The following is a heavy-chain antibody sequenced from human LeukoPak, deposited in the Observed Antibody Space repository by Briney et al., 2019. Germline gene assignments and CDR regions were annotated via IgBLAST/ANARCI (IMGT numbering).Heavy chain of an antibody. V-gene: IGHV3-64*01. D-gene: IGHD5-24*01. CDR3: ARAGRDGYSN. CDR1: GFTFSSYA. J-gene: IGHJ4*02. Sequence: GGSLRLSCAASGFTFSSYAMHWVRQAPGKGLEYVSAISSNGGSTYYANSVKGRFTISRDNSKNTLYLQMGSLRAEDMAVYYCARAGRDGYSNWGQGTLVTVSS. CDR2: ISSNGGST.